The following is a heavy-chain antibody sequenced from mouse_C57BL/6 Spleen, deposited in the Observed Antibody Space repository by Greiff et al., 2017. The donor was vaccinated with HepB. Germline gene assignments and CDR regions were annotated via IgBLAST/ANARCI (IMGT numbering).Heavy chain of an antibody. D-gene: IGHD3-2*02. Sequence: EVQLQQSGPELVKPGASVKISCKASGYTFTDYYMNWVKQSHGKSLEWIGDINPNNGGTSYNQKFKGKATLTVDKSSSTAYMELRSLTSEDSAVYYCAGTAQATSYFDYWGQGTTLTVSS. CDR1: GYTFTDYY. CDR2: INPNNGGT. CDR3: AGTAQATSYFDY. J-gene: IGHJ2*01. V-gene: IGHV1-26*01.